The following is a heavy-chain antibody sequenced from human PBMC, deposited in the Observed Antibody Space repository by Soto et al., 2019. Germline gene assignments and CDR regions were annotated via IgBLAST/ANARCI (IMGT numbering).Heavy chain of an antibody. D-gene: IGHD3-10*01. V-gene: IGHV3-74*01. CDR2: IDQGGSDT. Sequence: EVQLVESGGGLVQPGGSLRLSCAATGFTFNRRWMHWVRQAPGKGLVWISKIDQGGSDTNYADSVKGRSTISRDNAKNTLYLQLNSRRADDTAMYYCATDSNYGFDYWGQGTLVTVSS. CDR3: ATDSNYGFDY. CDR1: GFTFNRRW. J-gene: IGHJ4*02.